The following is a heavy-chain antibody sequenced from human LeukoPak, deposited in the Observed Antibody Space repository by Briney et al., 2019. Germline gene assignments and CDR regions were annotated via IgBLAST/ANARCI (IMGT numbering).Heavy chain of an antibody. CDR3: ARDGVTGPSYYFDY. CDR1: GFTFSSYS. CDR2: ISSSSSYI. J-gene: IGHJ4*02. D-gene: IGHD7-27*01. V-gene: IGHV3-21*01. Sequence: GGSLRLSCAASGFTFSSYSMNWVRQAPGKGLEWVSSISSSSSYIYYADSVKGRFTIPRDNAKNSLYLQMNSLRAEDTAVYYCARDGVTGPSYYFDYWGQGTLVTVSS.